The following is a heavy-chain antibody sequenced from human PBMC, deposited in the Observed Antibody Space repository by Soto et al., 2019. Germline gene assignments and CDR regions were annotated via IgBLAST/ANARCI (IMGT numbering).Heavy chain of an antibody. V-gene: IGHV1-3*01. Sequence: DSGKVSCKASGYSFQNHPIHWVRQAPGQRPEWMGWINGGTGDTRSSQRFQDRVTMTRDTSASTAYMELSSLRSEDTAVYFCARDRAPYCSGSSCSLDYYPYYGMDVWGQGTTVTVSS. J-gene: IGHJ6*02. CDR2: INGGTGDT. CDR3: ARDRAPYCSGSSCSLDYYPYYGMDV. CDR1: GYSFQNHP. D-gene: IGHD2-2*01.